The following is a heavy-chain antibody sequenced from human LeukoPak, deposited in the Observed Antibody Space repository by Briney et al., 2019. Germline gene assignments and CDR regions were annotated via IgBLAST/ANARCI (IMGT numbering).Heavy chain of an antibody. CDR1: GFTFNNYG. V-gene: IGHV3-30*18. J-gene: IGHJ4*02. D-gene: IGHD2-15*01. CDR3: AKGPLRGTAAAIDY. CDR2: ITYYGRNI. Sequence: GGPVRLSCAASGFTFNNYGMHWVRQAPGKALECVAVITYYGRNIHYHASVKGRFTISRDISTDPLCLQMDSLRTEDTAVYYCAKGPLRGTAAAIDYWGQGTLVTVSS.